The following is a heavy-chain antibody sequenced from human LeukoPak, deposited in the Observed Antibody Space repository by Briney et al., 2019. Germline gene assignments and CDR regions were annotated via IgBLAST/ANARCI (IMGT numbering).Heavy chain of an antibody. J-gene: IGHJ6*02. V-gene: IGHV3-48*03. CDR2: ISSSGSTI. Sequence: GGSLRLSCAASAFTFSSYEMNWVRQAPGKGLEWVSYISSSGSTIYYADSVKGRFTISRDNAKNSLYLQMNSLRAEDTAVYYCAREDTAMVNYYYYGTDVWGQGTTVTVSS. D-gene: IGHD5-18*01. CDR1: AFTFSSYE. CDR3: AREDTAMVNYYYYGTDV.